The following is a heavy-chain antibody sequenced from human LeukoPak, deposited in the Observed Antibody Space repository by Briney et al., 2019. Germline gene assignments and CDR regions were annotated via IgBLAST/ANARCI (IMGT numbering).Heavy chain of an antibody. J-gene: IGHJ4*02. CDR3: ANYYDLWSGPRD. CDR2: IYYSGST. D-gene: IGHD3-3*01. Sequence: SETLSLTCTVSGGSISSYYWSWIRQPPGKGLEWIGYIYYSGSTNYNPSLKSRVTISVDTSKNQFSLKVSSVTAADTAVYYCANYYDLWSGPRDWGQGTLVTVSS. CDR1: GGSISSYY. V-gene: IGHV4-59*08.